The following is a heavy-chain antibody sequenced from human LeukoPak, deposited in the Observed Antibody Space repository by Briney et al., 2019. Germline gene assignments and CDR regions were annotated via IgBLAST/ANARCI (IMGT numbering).Heavy chain of an antibody. J-gene: IGHJ3*02. Sequence: GGSLRLSCAASGFTFSSYSMNWVRQAPGKGLEWVSSISSSSSYIYYADSVKGRFTISRDNTKNSLYLQMNSLRAEDMAVYYCARRNYYVSSGYFSGDAFDIWGQGTMVTVSS. D-gene: IGHD3-22*01. CDR2: ISSSSSYI. CDR3: ARRNYYVSSGYFSGDAFDI. V-gene: IGHV3-21*01. CDR1: GFTFSSYS.